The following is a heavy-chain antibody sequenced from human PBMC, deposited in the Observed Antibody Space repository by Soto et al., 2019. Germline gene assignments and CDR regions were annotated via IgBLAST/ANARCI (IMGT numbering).Heavy chain of an antibody. D-gene: IGHD1-26*01. CDR1: GFTFTRYS. V-gene: IGHV3-21*04. CDR3: AKDLDPNTGPWELPYYFDY. J-gene: IGHJ4*02. Sequence: PGGSLRLSCAASGFTFTRYSVNWVRQAPGKGLEWVSSISSTTNYIYYGDSMKGRFTISRDNAKNSLYLEMNSLRAEDTAVYYCAKDLDPNTGPWELPYYFDYWGQGTLVTVSS. CDR2: ISSTTNYI.